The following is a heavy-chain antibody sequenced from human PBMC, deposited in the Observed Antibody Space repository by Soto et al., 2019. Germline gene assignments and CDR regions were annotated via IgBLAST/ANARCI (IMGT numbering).Heavy chain of an antibody. CDR1: GYSFTSYW. Sequence: PGESLKISCKGSGYSFTSYWISWVRQMPGKGLEWMGRIDPSDSYTNYSPSFQGHVTISADKSISTAYLQWSSLKASDTAMYYCARHRAISGVYYYYGMDVWGQGTTVTSP. CDR2: IDPSDSYT. V-gene: IGHV5-10-1*01. D-gene: IGHD6-25*01. J-gene: IGHJ6*02. CDR3: ARHRAISGVYYYYGMDV.